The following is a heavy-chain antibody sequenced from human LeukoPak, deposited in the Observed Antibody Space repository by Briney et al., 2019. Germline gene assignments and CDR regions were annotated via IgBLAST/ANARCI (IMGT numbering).Heavy chain of an antibody. Sequence: SETLSLTCTVSGGSISNYYWSWIRQPPGKGLEWIGNIYYSGTTNYNPSLKSRITISVDTSKNQFSLKLTSVTAADTAVYCCARYLSRGSWFDPWGQGTLVTVSS. CDR2: IYYSGTT. V-gene: IGHV4-59*01. CDR1: GGSISNYY. D-gene: IGHD3-16*01. J-gene: IGHJ5*02. CDR3: ARYLSRGSWFDP.